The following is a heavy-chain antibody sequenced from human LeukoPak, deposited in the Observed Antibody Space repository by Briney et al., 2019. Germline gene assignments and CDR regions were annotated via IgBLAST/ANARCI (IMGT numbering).Heavy chain of an antibody. Sequence: SETLSLTCTVSGGSINSYYWSWMRQPPGKGLEWIGYISYSGNTNYNPSLKGRVTISVDTSKNQFFLKLSSVTAADTALYYCARGNANWGKGTLVTVSS. V-gene: IGHV4-59*01. CDR1: GGSINSYY. CDR3: ARGNAN. CDR2: ISYSGNT. J-gene: IGHJ4*02.